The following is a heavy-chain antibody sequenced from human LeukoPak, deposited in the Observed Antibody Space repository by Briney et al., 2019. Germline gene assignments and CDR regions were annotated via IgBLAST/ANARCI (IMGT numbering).Heavy chain of an antibody. CDR3: ARDPSRIVGATIDYYYYMDV. J-gene: IGHJ6*03. D-gene: IGHD1-26*01. Sequence: GGSLRLSCAASGFTFSSYSMNWVRQAPGKGLEWVSSISSSSSYIYYADSVKGRFTISRDNAKNSLYLQMNSLRAEDTAVYYCARDPSRIVGATIDYYYYMDVWGKGTTVTVSS. CDR1: GFTFSSYS. V-gene: IGHV3-21*04. CDR2: ISSSSSYI.